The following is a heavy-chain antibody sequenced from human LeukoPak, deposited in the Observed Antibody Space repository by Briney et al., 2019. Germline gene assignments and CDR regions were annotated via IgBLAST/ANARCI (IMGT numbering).Heavy chain of an antibody. J-gene: IGHJ4*02. V-gene: IGHV3-53*01. Sequence: GGSLRPSCAASGFTVGSNYLSWVRQAPGKGLEWVSVIYSSGTTYYADSVRGRFTISRDSSKNTLYLQMNSLRTEDTAVYYCLTTSFRTSSTWWYFDYWGQGTLVTVSS. CDR2: IYSSGTT. CDR1: GFTVGSNY. D-gene: IGHD6-13*01. CDR3: LTTSFRTSSTWWYFDY.